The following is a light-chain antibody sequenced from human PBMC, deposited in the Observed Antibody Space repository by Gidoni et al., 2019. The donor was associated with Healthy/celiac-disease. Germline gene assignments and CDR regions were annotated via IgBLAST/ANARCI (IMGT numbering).Light chain of an antibody. Sequence: AIQFTQSPSSLSASVGDKVTITCRASQGISSALAWYQQKPGKAPKLLIYDASSLASGVPSRFSGSGSGTDFTLTISSLQPEDFATYYCQQFNNYLFTFGQGTRLEIK. V-gene: IGKV1D-13*01. CDR3: QQFNNYLFT. J-gene: IGKJ5*01. CDR2: DAS. CDR1: QGISSA.